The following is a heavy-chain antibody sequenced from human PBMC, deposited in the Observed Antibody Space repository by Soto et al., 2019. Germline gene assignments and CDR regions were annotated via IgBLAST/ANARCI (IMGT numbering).Heavy chain of an antibody. D-gene: IGHD2-15*01. CDR3: AKSVVVAATNDAFDI. J-gene: IGHJ3*02. CDR2: ISYDGSNK. V-gene: IGHV3-30*18. Sequence: QVQLVESGGGVVQPGRSLRLSCAAYGFTFSSYGMHWVRQAPGKGLEWVAVISYDGSNKYYADSVKGRFTISRDNSKNTLYLQMNSLRAEDTAVYYCAKSVVVAATNDAFDIWGQGTMVTVSS. CDR1: GFTFSSYG.